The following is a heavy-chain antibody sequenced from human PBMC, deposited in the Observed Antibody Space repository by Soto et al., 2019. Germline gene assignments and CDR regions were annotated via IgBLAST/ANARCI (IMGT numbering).Heavy chain of an antibody. CDR1: RRILRSSG. J-gene: IGHJ4*02. CDR2: ISSDGSTE. Sequence: CMRLACSSGRRILRSSGIDWVHRAPGKGLELVAVISSDGSTEYYGDSVKGRFTISRDDSKNTLYVQMNSLTVEDTAVYYCAKDKGKRYCDYSCQGVLGTVSS. V-gene: IGHV3-30*18. CDR3: AKDKGKRYCDY.